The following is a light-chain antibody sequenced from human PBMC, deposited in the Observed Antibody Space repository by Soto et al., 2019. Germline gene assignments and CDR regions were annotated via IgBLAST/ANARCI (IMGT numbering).Light chain of an antibody. CDR2: GDT. CDR3: YSSDSGLNGRV. V-gene: IGLV1-40*01. J-gene: IGLJ3*02. CDR1: SSNIGAGHD. Sequence: QSVLTQPPSVSGAPGQRVTISCTGSSSNIGAGHDVHWYQQVPGTAPKLLISGDTNRPSGVPDRFSGSSSGTSASLAMTGSEVEDEADDYYYSSDSGLNGRVFGGGTKLTVL.